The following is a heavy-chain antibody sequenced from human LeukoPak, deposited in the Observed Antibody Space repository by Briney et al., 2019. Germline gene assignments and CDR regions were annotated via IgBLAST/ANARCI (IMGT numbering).Heavy chain of an antibody. J-gene: IGHJ4*02. CDR3: ARVMVRGAMGY. CDR2: INHSGST. CDR1: GGSFSGYY. V-gene: IGHV4-34*01. Sequence: KPSETLSLTCAVYGGSFSGYYWSWIRQPPGKGLEWIGEINHSGSTNYNPSLKSRVTISVDTSKNQFSLKLSSVTAADTAVYYCARVMVRGAMGYWGQGTLVTVSS. D-gene: IGHD3-10*01.